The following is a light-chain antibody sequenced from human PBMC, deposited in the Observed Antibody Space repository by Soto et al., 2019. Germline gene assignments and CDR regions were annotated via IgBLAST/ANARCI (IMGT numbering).Light chain of an antibody. V-gene: IGKV1-5*01. Sequence: DIHMTQSPSTLSASVGDRVILTCRATQSVTRRLALYQHKPGKAPQVLIWDDSTLQRGVTSRFSGGGSGTEFTLTINNLQPDDAATYYCQQYKDFSTWTFGPGTKVDIK. CDR3: QQYKDFSTWT. CDR2: DDS. CDR1: QSVTRR. J-gene: IGKJ1*01.